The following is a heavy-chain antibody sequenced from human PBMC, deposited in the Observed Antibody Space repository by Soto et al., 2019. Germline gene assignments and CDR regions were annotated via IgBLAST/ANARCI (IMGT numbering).Heavy chain of an antibody. J-gene: IGHJ4*02. Sequence: GGSLRLSCAASGFTFSSYGMHWVRQAPGKGLEWVAVIWYDGSNKYYADSVKGRFTISRDNSKNTLYLQMNSLRAEDTAVYYCARDYVGIHNGPSYYFEYWGQGTLVTVSS. D-gene: IGHD5-18*01. CDR2: IWYDGSNK. CDR3: ARDYVGIHNGPSYYFEY. V-gene: IGHV3-33*01. CDR1: GFTFSSYG.